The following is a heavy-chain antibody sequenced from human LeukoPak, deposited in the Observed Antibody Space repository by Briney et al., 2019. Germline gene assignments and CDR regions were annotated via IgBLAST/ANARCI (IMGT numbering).Heavy chain of an antibody. Sequence: GGSLRLSCAASGFTFSSYSMNWVRQAPGKRLEWVSSISSSSYIYYADSVKGRFTISRDNAKNSLYLQMNSLRAEDTAVYYCARDVRGPYNWNDGIDYWGQGTLVTVSS. CDR1: GFTFSSYS. J-gene: IGHJ4*02. V-gene: IGHV3-21*01. CDR3: ARDVRGPYNWNDGIDY. D-gene: IGHD1-1*01. CDR2: ISSSSYI.